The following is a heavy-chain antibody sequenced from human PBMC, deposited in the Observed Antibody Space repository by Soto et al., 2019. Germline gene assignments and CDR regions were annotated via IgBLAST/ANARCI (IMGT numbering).Heavy chain of an antibody. Sequence: PGGSLRLSCAASGFTFSSYGMHGVRQAPGKGLEWVAVISYDGSNKYYADSVKGRFTISRDNSKNTLYLQMNSLRAEDTAVYYCAKDGYSSSVGGFDYWGQGTLVTVSS. J-gene: IGHJ4*02. CDR2: ISYDGSNK. CDR3: AKDGYSSSVGGFDY. V-gene: IGHV3-30*18. CDR1: GFTFSSYG. D-gene: IGHD6-6*01.